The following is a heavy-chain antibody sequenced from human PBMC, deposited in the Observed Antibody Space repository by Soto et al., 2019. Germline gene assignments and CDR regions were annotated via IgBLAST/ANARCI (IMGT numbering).Heavy chain of an antibody. V-gene: IGHV3-23*01. D-gene: IGHD6-19*01. CDR2: ISGSGGST. CDR3: AKDCELWLGDLKYAFDI. Sequence: EVQLLESGGGLVQPGGSLRLSCAASGFTFSSYAMSWVRQAPGKGLEWVSAISGSGGSTYYADSVKGRFTISRDNSKNTLYLQMNSLRAEDTAVYYCAKDCELWLGDLKYAFDIWGQGTMVTVSS. CDR1: GFTFSSYA. J-gene: IGHJ3*02.